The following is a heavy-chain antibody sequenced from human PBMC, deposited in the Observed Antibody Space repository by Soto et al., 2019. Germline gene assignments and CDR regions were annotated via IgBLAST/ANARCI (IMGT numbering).Heavy chain of an antibody. CDR2: INHSGST. CDR3: ARVCGGATTDDACDI. CDR1: GGSFSGYY. Sequence: QVQLQQWGAGLLKPSETLSLTCAVYGGSFSGYYWSWIRQPPGKGLVWIGEINHSGSTNYNPSLKSRVTISVDPSKNQFSLKLSSVTAADTDVYYCARVCGGATTDDACDIWGHGTMVTVSS. V-gene: IGHV4-34*01. D-gene: IGHD1-26*01. J-gene: IGHJ3*02.